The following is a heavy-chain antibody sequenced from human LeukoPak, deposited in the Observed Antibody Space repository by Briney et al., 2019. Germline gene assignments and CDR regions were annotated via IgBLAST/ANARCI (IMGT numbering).Heavy chain of an antibody. D-gene: IGHD2-21*01. CDR1: GGSISSGDYY. Sequence: SETLSLTCTVSGGSISSGDYYWSWIRQPPGKGLEWIGYIYYSGSTYYNPSLKSRVTISVDTSKNQFSLKLSSVTAADTAVYYCARDIPVVSEGNYYYYYMDVWGKGTTVTVSS. J-gene: IGHJ6*03. CDR2: IYYSGST. V-gene: IGHV4-30-4*08. CDR3: ARDIPVVSEGNYYYYYMDV.